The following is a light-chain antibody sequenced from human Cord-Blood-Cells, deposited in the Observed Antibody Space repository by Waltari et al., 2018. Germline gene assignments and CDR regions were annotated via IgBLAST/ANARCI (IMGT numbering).Light chain of an antibody. CDR2: EGS. V-gene: IGLV2-23*01. Sequence: QSALTQPASVSGSPGPAITLSCPGTSSDVGSSNLVSWYQQHHGKAPKLMIYEGSKWPSGVSNRFSGSKSGNTASLTISGLQAEDEADYYCCSYAGSSTLVFGGGTKLTVL. CDR3: CSYAGSSTLV. CDR1: SSDVGSSNL. J-gene: IGLJ3*02.